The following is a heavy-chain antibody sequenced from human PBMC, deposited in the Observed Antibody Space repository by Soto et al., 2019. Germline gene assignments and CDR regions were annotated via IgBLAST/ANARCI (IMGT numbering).Heavy chain of an antibody. Sequence: GGSLRLSCAASGFTFSSYAMSWVRQAPGKGLEWVSAISGSGGSTYYADSVKGRFTISRDNSKNTLYLQMNSLRAEDTAVYYFAKDPLYCGGECYLRGQGNLDTGSS. CDR1: GFTFSSYA. D-gene: IGHD2-21*01. V-gene: IGHV3-23*01. CDR3: AKDPLYCGGECYL. CDR2: ISGSGGST. J-gene: IGHJ4*02.